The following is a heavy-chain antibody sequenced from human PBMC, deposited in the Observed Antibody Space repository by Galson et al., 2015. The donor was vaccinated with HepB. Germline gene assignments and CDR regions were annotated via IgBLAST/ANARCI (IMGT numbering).Heavy chain of an antibody. CDR1: GFTFSSYG. Sequence: SLRLSCAASGFTFSSYGMHWVRQAPGKGLEWVAVISYDGSNKYYADSVKGRFTISRDNSKNTLYLQMNSLRAEDTAVYYCAKDSPYDSSGYSFDYWGQGTLVTVSS. CDR3: AKDSPYDSSGYSFDY. CDR2: ISYDGSNK. D-gene: IGHD3-22*01. V-gene: IGHV3-30*18. J-gene: IGHJ4*02.